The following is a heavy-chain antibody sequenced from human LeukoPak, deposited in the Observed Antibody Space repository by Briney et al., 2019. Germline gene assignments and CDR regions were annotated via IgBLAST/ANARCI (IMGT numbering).Heavy chain of an antibody. CDR3: TKYPDNSGYSDY. V-gene: IGHV3-7*01. CDR2: INQDGSLK. Sequence: PGGSLRLSCVTSGFTFSRYWLEWVRQAPGEGLEWVANINQDGSLKNYVDSVKGRFTISRDNAKNSLYLQMSSLRAEDTAVYYCTKYPDNSGYSDYWGQGTLLTVSS. D-gene: IGHD3-22*01. CDR1: GFTFSRYW. J-gene: IGHJ4*02.